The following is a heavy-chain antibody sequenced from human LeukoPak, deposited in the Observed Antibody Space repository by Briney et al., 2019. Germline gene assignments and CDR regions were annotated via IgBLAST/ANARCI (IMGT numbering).Heavy chain of an antibody. CDR3: AKDRVSPGFNWFDS. CDR2: INGRGDNT. J-gene: IGHJ5*01. D-gene: IGHD2/OR15-2a*01. Sequence: GGSLRLSCAASGVIISSYAMSWVRQAPGKGLEWVSAINGRGDNTYYADFVKGRFTISRDNYKSTVYLQMNSLRTEHTAVYYCAKDRVSPGFNWFDSWGQGTLVTVSS. CDR1: GVIISSYA. V-gene: IGHV3-23*01.